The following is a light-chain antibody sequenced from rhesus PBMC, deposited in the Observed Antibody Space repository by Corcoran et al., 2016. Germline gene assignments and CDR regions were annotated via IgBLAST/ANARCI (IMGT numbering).Light chain of an antibody. J-gene: IGKJ4*01. CDR1: QGIRNY. CDR2: YAS. V-gene: IGKV1S14*01. Sequence: DIQMTQSPSSLSSSVGYTVTITCRASQGIRNYLAWYQQKPGKAPKPLIYYASNLESGVPSSFSGIGSGTDFTLAIGSLQPEDFTIYYCQQHNKYPVTFGGGTKVEIK. CDR3: QQHNKYPVT.